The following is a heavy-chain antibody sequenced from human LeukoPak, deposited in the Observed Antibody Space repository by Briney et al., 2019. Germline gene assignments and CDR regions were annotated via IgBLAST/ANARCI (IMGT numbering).Heavy chain of an antibody. CDR2: ISGSGGST. D-gene: IGHD2-21*01. J-gene: IGHJ3*02. Sequence: PGGSLRLSCAASGFTFSSYGMSWVRQAPGKGLEWVSGISGSGGSTYYADSVKGRFTISRDNSKNTLYLQMNSLRADDTAVYYCAKTPGVGDIVDPNAFDIWGQGTMVTVSS. CDR3: AKTPGVGDIVDPNAFDI. CDR1: GFTFSSYG. V-gene: IGHV3-23*01.